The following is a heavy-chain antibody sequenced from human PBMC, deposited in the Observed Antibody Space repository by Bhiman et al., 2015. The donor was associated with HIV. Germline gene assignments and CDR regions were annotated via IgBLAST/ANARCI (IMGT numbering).Heavy chain of an antibody. CDR3: ARDPQLDLREGGY. CDR2: MSSSGRTI. V-gene: IGHV3-48*03. CDR1: GFAFSTYK. J-gene: IGHJ4*02. Sequence: EVQLVESGGGSVHPGGSLRLSCAASGFAFSTYKMNWVRQAPGKGLEWVAYMSSSGRTIYYADSVKGRFTISRDNTKDSLYLQMNSLRAEDTAVYYCARDPQLDLREGGYWGQGTLVTVSS. D-gene: IGHD2-2*01.